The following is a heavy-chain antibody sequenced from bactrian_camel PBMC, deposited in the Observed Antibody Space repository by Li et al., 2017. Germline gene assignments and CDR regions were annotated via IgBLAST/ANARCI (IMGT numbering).Heavy chain of an antibody. V-gene: IGHV3S1*01. D-gene: IGHD7*01. CDR2: INSGGGFT. J-gene: IGHJ4*01. CDR1: GYSPYC. CDR3: AKDNEYWSIGE. Sequence: HVQLVESGGGSVRAGGSLRLSCAVSGYSPYCVAWFRQAPGKEREGVSAINSGGGFTYYADSMKGRFAISRDNSKNTLYLQMDRLKPEDTAMCYCAKDNEYWSIGEWSQGTQVTVS.